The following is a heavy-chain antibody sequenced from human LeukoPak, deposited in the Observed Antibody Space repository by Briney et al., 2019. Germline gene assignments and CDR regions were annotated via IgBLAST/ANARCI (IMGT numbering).Heavy chain of an antibody. CDR2: INHSGST. D-gene: IGHD4-17*01. CDR3: ARVRGLHYFDY. Sequence: WIGEINHSGSTNYNPSLKRRVTISVDTSKNQFSLKLSSVTAADTAVYYCARVRGLHYFDYWGQGTLVTVSS. J-gene: IGHJ4*02. V-gene: IGHV4-34*01.